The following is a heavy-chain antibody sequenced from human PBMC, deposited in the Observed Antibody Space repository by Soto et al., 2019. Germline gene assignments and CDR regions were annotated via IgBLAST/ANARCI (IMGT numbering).Heavy chain of an antibody. J-gene: IGHJ6*02. D-gene: IGHD3-22*01. CDR2: IIPIFGTA. Sequence: SVKVSCKASGGTFSSYAISWVRQAPGQGLEWMGGIIPIFGTANYAQKFQGRVTITADESTSTAYMELSSLRSEDTAVYYCASYTYYYDSSGYDPSYYYYGMDVWGQGTTGTVSS. CDR1: GGTFSSYA. V-gene: IGHV1-69*13. CDR3: ASYTYYYDSSGYDPSYYYYGMDV.